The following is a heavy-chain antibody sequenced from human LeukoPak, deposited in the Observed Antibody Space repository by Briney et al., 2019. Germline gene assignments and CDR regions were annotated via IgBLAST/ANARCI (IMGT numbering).Heavy chain of an antibody. CDR3: VRGYYYDSSGYWVRAFDI. Sequence: SETLSLTCTVSGGSISDYYWSWIRQPPGKGLEWIGYMYHSGTTHYNPSLKSRVTISVDRSKNQFSLKLSSVTAADTAVYYCVRGYYYDSSGYWVRAFDIWGQGTM. J-gene: IGHJ3*02. CDR2: MYHSGTT. V-gene: IGHV4-30-2*01. D-gene: IGHD3-22*01. CDR1: GGSISDYY.